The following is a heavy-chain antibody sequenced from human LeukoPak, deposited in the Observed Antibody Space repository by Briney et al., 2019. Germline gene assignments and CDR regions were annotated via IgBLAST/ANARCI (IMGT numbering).Heavy chain of an antibody. CDR2: IYTSGST. CDR3: ARQLSWRWLHLGYFDL. Sequence: SETLSLTCTVSGGSISSYYWSWIRQPAGKGLEWIGRIYTSGSTNYNPSLKSRVTMSVDTSKNQFSLKLSSVTAADTAVYYCARQLSWRWLHLGYFDLSGRGTLVTVSS. D-gene: IGHD5-24*01. CDR1: GGSISSYY. V-gene: IGHV4-4*07. J-gene: IGHJ2*01.